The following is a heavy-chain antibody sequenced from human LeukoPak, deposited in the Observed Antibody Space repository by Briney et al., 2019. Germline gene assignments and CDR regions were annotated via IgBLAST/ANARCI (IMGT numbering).Heavy chain of an antibody. CDR3: ARRWFRGGFDP. CDR1: GGSISSSSYY. J-gene: IGHJ5*02. D-gene: IGHD2-15*01. V-gene: IGHV4-39*01. CDR2: IYYSGST. Sequence: SETLSLTCTVSGGSISSSSYYWGWIRQPPGKGLEWIGSIYYSGSTYYNPSLKSRVTISIDTSKNQFSLKLSSVTAADTAVYYCARRWFRGGFDPWGQGTLVTVSS.